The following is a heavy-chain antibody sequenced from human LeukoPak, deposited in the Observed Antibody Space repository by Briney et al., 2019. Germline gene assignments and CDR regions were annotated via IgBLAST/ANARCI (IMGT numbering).Heavy chain of an antibody. D-gene: IGHD5-12*01. J-gene: IGHJ4*02. Sequence: GGSLRLSCAASGFTFSSYGMHWVRQAPGKGLEWVSLIRGSTYYADSVKGRFTISRDNSQKTVYLQMNSLRAEDTALYYCAKDLGGSTDYWGQGTLVTVSS. V-gene: IGHV3-NL1*01. CDR2: IRGST. CDR1: GFTFSSYG. CDR3: AKDLGGSTDY.